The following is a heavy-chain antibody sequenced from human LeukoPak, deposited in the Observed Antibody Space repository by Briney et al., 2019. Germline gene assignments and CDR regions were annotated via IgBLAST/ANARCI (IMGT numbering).Heavy chain of an antibody. CDR3: ARVRNYGSGSYYIHYYYYMDV. CDR1: GYTFTDYY. V-gene: IGHV1-2*02. J-gene: IGHJ6*03. CDR2: INPNSGGT. Sequence: ASVKVSCKASGYTFTDYYMHWVRQAPGQGLEWMGWINPNSGGTNYAQKFQGRVTMTRDTSISTAYMELSRLRSDDTAVYYCARVRNYGSGSYYIHYYYYMDVWGKGTTVTISS. D-gene: IGHD3-10*01.